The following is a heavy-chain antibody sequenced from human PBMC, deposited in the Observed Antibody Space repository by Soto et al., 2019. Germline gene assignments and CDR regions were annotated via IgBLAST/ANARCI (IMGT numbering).Heavy chain of an antibody. J-gene: IGHJ6*02. D-gene: IGHD3-16*02. Sequence: SETLSLTCTVSGGSISSSSYYWGWIRQPPGKGLEWIGSIYYSGSTYYNPSLKSRVTISVDTSKNQFSLKLSSVTAADTAVYYCVSFSRMITFGGVIVNYYGMDVWGQGTTVTVSS. CDR1: GGSISSSSYY. CDR3: VSFSRMITFGGVIVNYYGMDV. CDR2: IYYSGST. V-gene: IGHV4-39*01.